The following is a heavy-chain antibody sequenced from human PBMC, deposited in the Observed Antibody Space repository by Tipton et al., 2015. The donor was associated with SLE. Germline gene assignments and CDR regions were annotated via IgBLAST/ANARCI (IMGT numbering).Heavy chain of an antibody. J-gene: IGHJ3*02. D-gene: IGHD1-26*01. V-gene: IGHV3-49*04. CDR1: GFTFGDYA. CDR3: ARPIVGATTDAFDI. CDR2: IRSKAYGGTT. Sequence: SLRLSCTASGFTFGDYAMSWVRQAPGKGLEWVGFIRSKAYGGTTEYAASVKGRFTISRDDSKSIAYLQMNSLKTEDTAVYYCARPIVGATTDAFDIWGQGTMVTVSS.